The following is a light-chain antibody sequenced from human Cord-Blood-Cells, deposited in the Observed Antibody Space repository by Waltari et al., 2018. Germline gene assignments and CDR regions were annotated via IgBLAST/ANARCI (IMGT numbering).Light chain of an antibody. J-gene: IGLJ3*02. CDR2: EGS. Sequence: QSALTQPASVSGSPGQSITISCTGTSSDVGSYNLVSWYQQHPGKAPKLMIYEGSKRPSGLSNRFSGAKCGNTASPTISGLQADDDADYYCCSYAGSSTFAVFGGETKLTVL. V-gene: IGLV2-23*03. CDR1: SSDVGSYNL. CDR3: CSYAGSSTFAV.